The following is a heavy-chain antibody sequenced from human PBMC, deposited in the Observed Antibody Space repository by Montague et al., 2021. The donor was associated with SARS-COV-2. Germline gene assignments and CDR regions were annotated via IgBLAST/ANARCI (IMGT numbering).Heavy chain of an antibody. Sequence: SLRLSFASSGFTFISYGMHWVRPAPGKGLEWVAVIWYDVSNKYYADSVKGRFTISRDNSKNTLYLQMNSLRAEDTAVYYCARDEDRGYNWNAHGMDVWGQGTTVTVSS. D-gene: IGHD1-1*01. V-gene: IGHV3-33*01. CDR3: ARDEDRGYNWNAHGMDV. J-gene: IGHJ6*02. CDR1: GFTFISYG. CDR2: IWYDVSNK.